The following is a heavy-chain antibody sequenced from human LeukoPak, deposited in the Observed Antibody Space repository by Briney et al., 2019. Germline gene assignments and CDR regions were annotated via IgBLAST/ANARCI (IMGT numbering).Heavy chain of an antibody. Sequence: PSETLSLTCAVYGGSFSGYYWSWIRQPPGKGLEWIGEINHSGSTNYNPSLKSRATISVDTSKNQFSLKLSSVTAADTAVYYCARGSIAAAGPWGQGTLVTVSS. D-gene: IGHD6-13*01. V-gene: IGHV4-34*01. CDR2: INHSGST. CDR1: GGSFSGYY. CDR3: ARGSIAAAGP. J-gene: IGHJ5*02.